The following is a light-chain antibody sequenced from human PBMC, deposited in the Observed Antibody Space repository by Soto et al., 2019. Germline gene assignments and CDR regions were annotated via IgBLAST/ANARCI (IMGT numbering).Light chain of an antibody. J-gene: IGKJ1*01. CDR1: QSGSRY. V-gene: IGKV3-20*01. CDR3: QQYGSSPRT. Sequence: EIVLTQSPATLSLSPGERATLSCRASQSGSRYLAWYQQKPGQAPRLLILGASSRATGIPDRFSGSGSGTDFTLTISRLEPEDFAVYYCQQYGSSPRTFGQGTKVEIK. CDR2: GAS.